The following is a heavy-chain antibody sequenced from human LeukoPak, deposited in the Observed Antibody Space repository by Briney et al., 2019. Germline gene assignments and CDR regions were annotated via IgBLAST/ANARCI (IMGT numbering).Heavy chain of an antibody. Sequence: GGSLRLSCAASGFTFSIYGMHWVRQAPGKGLEWVAVIWNDGSNKYYADSVKGRFTISRDNSKNTLYLQMNSLRAEDKAVYSCARASGPIDYWGQGTLVTVSS. V-gene: IGHV3-33*01. CDR1: GFTFSIYG. CDR3: ARASGPIDY. J-gene: IGHJ4*02. D-gene: IGHD3-10*01. CDR2: IWNDGSNK.